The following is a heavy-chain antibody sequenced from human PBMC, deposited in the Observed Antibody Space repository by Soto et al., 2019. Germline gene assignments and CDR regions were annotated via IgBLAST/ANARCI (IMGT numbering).Heavy chain of an antibody. J-gene: IGHJ5*02. CDR3: ARELYYDFWSGYYLDP. D-gene: IGHD3-3*01. CDR2: IYYSGST. Sequence: PSETLSLTCTVSGGSISSGGYYWSWIRQHPGKGLEWIGYIYYSGSTYYNPSLKSRVTISVDTSKNQFSLKLSSVTAADTAVYYCARELYYDFWSGYYLDPWGQGTLVTVSS. CDR1: GGSISSGGYY. V-gene: IGHV4-31*03.